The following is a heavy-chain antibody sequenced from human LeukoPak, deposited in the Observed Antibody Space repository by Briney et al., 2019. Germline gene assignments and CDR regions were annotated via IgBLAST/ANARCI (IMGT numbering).Heavy chain of an antibody. J-gene: IGHJ6*03. CDR3: ASGSYGSGFYYFYYMDV. CDR2: ISGSGDST. V-gene: IGHV3-23*01. CDR1: GFTFSNYA. Sequence: GGSLRLSCAASGFTFSNYAMRWVRQAPGKGLEWVSGISGSGDSTYYADSVKGRFTISRDNSKNTLYLQMNSLRAEDTAVYYCASGSYGSGFYYFYYMDVWGKGTTVTVSS. D-gene: IGHD3-10*01.